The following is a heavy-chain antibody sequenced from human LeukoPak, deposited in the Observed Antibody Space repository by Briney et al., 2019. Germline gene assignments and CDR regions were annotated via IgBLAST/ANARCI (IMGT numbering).Heavy chain of an antibody. Sequence: PGRSLRLSCAASGFTFSSYGMHWVRQAPGKGLEWVAVIWYDGSNKYYADSVKGRFTISRDNSKNTLYLQMNSLRAEDTAVYYCAKSFSGAYYFEYWGQGTLVTVSS. J-gene: IGHJ4*02. V-gene: IGHV3-33*06. CDR1: GFTFSSYG. CDR3: AKSFSGAYYFEY. CDR2: IWYDGSNK. D-gene: IGHD1-26*01.